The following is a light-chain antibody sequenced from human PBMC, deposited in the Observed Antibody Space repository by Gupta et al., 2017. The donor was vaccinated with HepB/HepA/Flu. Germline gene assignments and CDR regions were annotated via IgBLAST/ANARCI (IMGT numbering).Light chain of an antibody. CDR3: RQSAHFPRT. V-gene: IGKV2-24*01. J-gene: IGKJ1*01. Sequence: DSVLTQTPLSLSVTLGQSASISCRSSESLVHSKGNTYFSWLHQRPGQPPRIRIYKISSRCSGVPDRFSGSGAGTYFTLKISRVEAEDVGVYYCRQSAHFPRTFGQGTKVEIK. CDR1: ESLVHSKGNTY. CDR2: KIS.